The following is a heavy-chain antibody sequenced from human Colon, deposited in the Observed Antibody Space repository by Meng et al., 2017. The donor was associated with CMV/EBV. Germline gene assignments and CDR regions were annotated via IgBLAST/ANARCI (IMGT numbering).Heavy chain of an antibody. CDR2: ISGSRSYI. D-gene: IGHD2-21*02. CDR1: GFTFSSYN. CDR3: ARANRGDHLGT. J-gene: IGHJ5*02. Sequence: GESLKISCAASGFTFSSYNMNWVRQAPGKGLEWVSSISGSRSYIYYADSVKGRFTISRDNTMNSLYLQMNSLRAEDTAVYYCARANRGDHLGTWGQGTLVTVSS. V-gene: IGHV3-21*01.